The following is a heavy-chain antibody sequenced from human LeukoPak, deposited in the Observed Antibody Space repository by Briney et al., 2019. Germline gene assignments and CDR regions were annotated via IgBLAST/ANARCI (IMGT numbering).Heavy chain of an antibody. CDR3: ARDGRQPKTIVDI. D-gene: IGHD6-13*01. CDR1: GYTFTGYY. Sequence: PSASVKVSCKASGYTFTGYYMHGVRQAPGQGLEWMGRINPNSCGTNYAQKFQGRVTLTRDTSISTACMELSRLRSDATAVYYCARDGRQPKTIVDIWGQGTMVTVSS. J-gene: IGHJ3*02. CDR2: INPNSCGT. V-gene: IGHV1-2*06.